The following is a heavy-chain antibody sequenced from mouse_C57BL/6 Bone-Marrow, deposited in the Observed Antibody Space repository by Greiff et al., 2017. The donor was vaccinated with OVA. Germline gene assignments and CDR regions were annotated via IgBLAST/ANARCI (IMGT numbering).Heavy chain of an antibody. CDR3: ARHEMGYYYGSSPFAD. D-gene: IGHD1-1*01. CDR1: GYTFTEYT. J-gene: IGHJ3*01. Sequence: QVQLKQSGAELVKPGASVKLSCKASGYTFTEYTIHWVKQRSGQGLEWIGWFYPGSGGIKYNEKFKDKATLTADKSSSTVYMELSRLTSEDSAVYFCARHEMGYYYGSSPFADWGQGTLVTVSA. V-gene: IGHV1-62-2*01. CDR2: FYPGSGGI.